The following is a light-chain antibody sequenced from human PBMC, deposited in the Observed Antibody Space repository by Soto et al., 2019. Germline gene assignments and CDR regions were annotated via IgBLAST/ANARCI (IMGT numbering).Light chain of an antibody. CDR3: GTCDSSLTVYV. J-gene: IGLJ1*01. CDR2: DNN. Sequence: QSVLTQPPSVSAAPGQKVTISCSGSNSNIGNNYVSWYQQIPGTAPKLLIYDNNNRPSGIPDRFSGSKSGTSATLGITGLQTGDEADYYCGTCDSSLTVYVFGSGTKLTVL. V-gene: IGLV1-51*01. CDR1: NSNIGNNY.